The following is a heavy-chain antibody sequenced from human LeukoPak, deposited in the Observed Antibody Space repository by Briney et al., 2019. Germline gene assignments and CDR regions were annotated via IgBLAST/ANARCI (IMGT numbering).Heavy chain of an antibody. CDR1: GGSISSYY. CDR2: IYYSGST. V-gene: IGHV4-59*01. CDR3: ARDGNEGYFDY. D-gene: IGHD1-1*01. J-gene: IGHJ4*02. Sequence: SETLSLTCTVSGGSISSYYWSWIRQPPGKGLEWIGYIYYSGSTNYNPSLKSRVTISVDTSKNQFSLKLSSVTAADTAVYYCARDGNEGYFDYWGQGTLATVSS.